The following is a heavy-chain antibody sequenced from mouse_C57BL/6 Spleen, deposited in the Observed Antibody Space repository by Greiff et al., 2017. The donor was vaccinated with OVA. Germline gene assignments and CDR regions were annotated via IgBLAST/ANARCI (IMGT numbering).Heavy chain of an antibody. Sequence: EVMLVESGEGLVKPGGSLKLSCAASGFTFSSYAMSWVRQTPEKRLEWVAYISSGGDYIYYADTVKGRFTISRDNARNTLYLQMSSLKSEDTAMYYCTRIYGGYYYYYAMDYWGQGTSVTVSS. CDR3: TRIYGGYYYYYAMDY. CDR2: ISSGGDYI. CDR1: GFTFSSYA. V-gene: IGHV5-9-1*02. D-gene: IGHD2-3*01. J-gene: IGHJ4*01.